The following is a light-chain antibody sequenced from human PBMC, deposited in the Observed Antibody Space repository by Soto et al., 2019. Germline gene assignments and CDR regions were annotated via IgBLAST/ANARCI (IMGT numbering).Light chain of an antibody. CDR2: DAS. V-gene: IGKV1-5*01. J-gene: IGKJ1*01. CDR1: QSISSW. CDR3: QQYNSYRT. Sequence: DIQMNQSPSTVSAYVGDRVTITCRASQSISSWLAWYQQKPGKAPKLLIYDASSLESGVPSRFSGSGSGTEFTLTISSLQPDDFATYYCQQYNSYRTFGQGTKVDIK.